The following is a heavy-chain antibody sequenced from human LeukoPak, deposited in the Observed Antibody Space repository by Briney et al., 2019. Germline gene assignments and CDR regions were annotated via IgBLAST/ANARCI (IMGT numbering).Heavy chain of an antibody. J-gene: IGHJ5*02. Sequence: SETLSLTCTVSGGSISSYYWSWIRQPPGKGLEWIGYIYTSGSTNYNPSLKSRVTISVDTSKNQFSLKLSSVTAADTAVYYCARSYYDFWSGYPNWFDPWGQGTLVTVPS. CDR2: IYTSGST. V-gene: IGHV4-4*09. D-gene: IGHD3-3*01. CDR1: GGSISSYY. CDR3: ARSYYDFWSGYPNWFDP.